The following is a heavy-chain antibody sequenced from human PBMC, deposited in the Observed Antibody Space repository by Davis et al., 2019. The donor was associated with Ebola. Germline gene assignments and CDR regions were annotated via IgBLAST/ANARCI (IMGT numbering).Heavy chain of an antibody. D-gene: IGHD1-1*01. CDR2: INPNSGGT. CDR3: ARLGSSNWNDY. V-gene: IGHV1-2*02. J-gene: IGHJ4*02. CDR1: GYNFTVYY. Sequence: ASVKVSCKASGYNFTVYYIHWVRQAPGQGLEWMGWINPNSGGTNYAQKFQGRVTMTSDTSITTAYMELRRLRSGDTAVYYCARLGSSNWNDYWGQGTLVTVSS.